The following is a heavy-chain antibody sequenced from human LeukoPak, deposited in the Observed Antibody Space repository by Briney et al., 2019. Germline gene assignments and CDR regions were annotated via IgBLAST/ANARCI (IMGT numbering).Heavy chain of an antibody. V-gene: IGHV3-73*01. CDR3: TSRLYYDILTGEPLDAFDI. J-gene: IGHJ3*02. Sequence: GGSLKLSCAASGFTFSGSAMHWVRQAPGKGLEWVGRIRSKANSYATAYAASVKGRFTISRDDSKNTAYLQMNSLKTEDTAVYYCTSRLYYDILTGEPLDAFDIWGQGTMVTVSS. CDR1: GFTFSGSA. D-gene: IGHD3-9*01. CDR2: IRSKANSYAT.